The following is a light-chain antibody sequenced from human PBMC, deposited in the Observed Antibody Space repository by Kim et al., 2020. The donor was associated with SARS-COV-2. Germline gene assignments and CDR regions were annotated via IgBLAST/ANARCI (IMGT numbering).Light chain of an antibody. CDR2: KAS. J-gene: IGKJ4*01. Sequence: ASVGDRVTITCRASQSISSWLAWYQQKPGKAPKLLIYKASSLESGVPSRFSGSGSGTESTLTISSLQPDDFATYYCQQYNSYPLTFGGGTKVDIK. CDR3: QQYNSYPLT. V-gene: IGKV1-5*03. CDR1: QSISSW.